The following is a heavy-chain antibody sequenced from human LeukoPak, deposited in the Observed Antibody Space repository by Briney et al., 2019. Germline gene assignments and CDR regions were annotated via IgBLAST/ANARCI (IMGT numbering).Heavy chain of an antibody. CDR3: ARGPSITMVRGGQWYYYMDV. V-gene: IGHV1-46*01. CDR2: INPSGGST. D-gene: IGHD3-10*01. CDR1: GYTFTSYY. Sequence: ASVKVSCKASGYTFTSYYMHWVRQAPAQGLEWMGLINPSGGSTNYAQKFQGRVTMTRDTSTSTVYMELSSLRSEDTTVYYCARGPSITMVRGGQWYYYMDVWGKGTTVTISS. J-gene: IGHJ6*03.